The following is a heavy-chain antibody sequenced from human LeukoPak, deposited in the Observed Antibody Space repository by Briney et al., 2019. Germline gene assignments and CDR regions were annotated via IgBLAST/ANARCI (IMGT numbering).Heavy chain of an antibody. D-gene: IGHD5-18*01. J-gene: IGHJ4*02. CDR2: IYSSGRT. V-gene: IGHV4-4*07. CDR1: GASISAYH. Sequence: SETLTLTCSVSGASISAYHWSWIRQPAGKGLEWIGRIYSSGRTNYIPSLKSRLTMSVDTSKNQFSLKLNSVTAADTAVYYCARDYSYPDYWGQGTLVTVSS. CDR3: ARDYSYPDY.